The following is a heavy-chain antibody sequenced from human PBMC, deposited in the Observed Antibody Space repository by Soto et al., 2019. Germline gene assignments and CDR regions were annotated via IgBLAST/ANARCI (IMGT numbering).Heavy chain of an antibody. J-gene: IGHJ6*02. Sequence: XQTLSLPCTVSGGSISSGYYYRRWIRQPPGKGLEWMGYIDYSGSTYYNPSLKSRVTISVDTSKNQFSLTLSSVTAADTAVYYCARDFHYHGLHYYYGMDVWGQGTTVTVSS. CDR1: GGSISSGYYY. V-gene: IGHV4-30-4*01. CDR3: ARDFHYHGLHYYYGMDV. CDR2: IDYSGST. D-gene: IGHD1-26*01.